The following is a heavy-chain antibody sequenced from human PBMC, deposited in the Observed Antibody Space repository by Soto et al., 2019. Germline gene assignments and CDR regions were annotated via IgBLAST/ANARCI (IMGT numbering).Heavy chain of an antibody. V-gene: IGHV1-69*11. CDR3: AYSANRRYFFDS. J-gene: IGHJ4*02. CDR2: IIPLLGTP. D-gene: IGHD4-4*01. CDR1: GGAFRAYA. Sequence: QVQLVQSGAEVKKPGSSVKVSCRTSGGAFRAYAISWVRQAPGHGLEWMGGIIPLLGTPNYSQKFQGRVSITADERQLVALTSEDTAVYYCAYSANRRYFFDSWGQGTLVTVSS.